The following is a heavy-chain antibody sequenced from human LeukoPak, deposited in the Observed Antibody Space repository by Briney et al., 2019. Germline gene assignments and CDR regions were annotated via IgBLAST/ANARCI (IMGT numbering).Heavy chain of an antibody. CDR3: ARSYSGYDSNAFDI. CDR2: IYYSGST. Sequence: SETLSLTCTASGGSISRNYWSWIRQPPGKGLEWIGYIYYSGSTNCNPSRKSRVTISEDSAKKQFSLKLSSVTAADTAVYYCARSYSGYDSNAFDIWGQGTTVTVSS. D-gene: IGHD5-12*01. V-gene: IGHV4-59*01. J-gene: IGHJ3*02. CDR1: GGSISRNY.